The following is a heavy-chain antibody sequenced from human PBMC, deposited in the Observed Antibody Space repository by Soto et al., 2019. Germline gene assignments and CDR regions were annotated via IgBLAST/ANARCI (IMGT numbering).Heavy chain of an antibody. CDR1: GYTFTSYG. Sequence: QVQLVQPGPEVKKPGASVKVSCKTSGYTFTSYGIAWVRQAPGQGLEWMGWISTYKGNTNYAQKFQGRVTMTTDTSTSTAYMELRSLRSDDTAVYYCATRSPAFDYWGQGTLVTVSS. CDR2: ISTYKGNT. CDR3: ATRSPAFDY. V-gene: IGHV1-18*01. J-gene: IGHJ4*02.